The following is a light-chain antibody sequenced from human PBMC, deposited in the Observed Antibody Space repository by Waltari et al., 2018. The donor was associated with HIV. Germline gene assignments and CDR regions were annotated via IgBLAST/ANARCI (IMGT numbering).Light chain of an antibody. CDR1: HDISNY. Sequence: DIQMTQSPSSLSASVGDRVTITCRASHDISNYLAWFQPTPGEAPKSLIYAASTLQSGVPSKFRGSGSETYFTLTINSLQSEDSATYYCQQYKGYPLTFGQGTRLEIK. V-gene: IGKV1-16*02. CDR2: AAS. CDR3: QQYKGYPLT. J-gene: IGKJ5*01.